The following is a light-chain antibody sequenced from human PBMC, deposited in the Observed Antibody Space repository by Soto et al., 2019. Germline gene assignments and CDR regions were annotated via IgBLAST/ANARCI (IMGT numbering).Light chain of an antibody. CDR1: QSVSSY. V-gene: IGKV3-11*01. Sequence: EIVLTQSPATLSLSPGERATLSCRASQSVSSYLAWYQQKPGQAPRLLFYDASNRATGIPTRFSGSGSGTDFTLTISSLEPEDFAVYYCQQRSSWPGTFGPGTKVDIK. CDR2: DAS. CDR3: QQRSSWPGT. J-gene: IGKJ3*01.